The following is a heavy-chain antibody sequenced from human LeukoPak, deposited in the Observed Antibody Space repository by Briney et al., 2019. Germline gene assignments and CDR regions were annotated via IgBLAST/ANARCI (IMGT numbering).Heavy chain of an antibody. V-gene: IGHV5-51*01. CDR3: ARHGEYYTGSHHFDY. Sequence: GESLKISCKGSGYSLTNYWSGWVRQMPGKGLEWMGIIYPDDSDTRYSPSFQGQVTISADKSISTAYLRWGSLKASDTAMYYCARHGEYYTGSHHFDYWGQGTLVTVSS. CDR2: IYPDDSDT. D-gene: IGHD3-10*01. J-gene: IGHJ4*02. CDR1: GYSLTNYW.